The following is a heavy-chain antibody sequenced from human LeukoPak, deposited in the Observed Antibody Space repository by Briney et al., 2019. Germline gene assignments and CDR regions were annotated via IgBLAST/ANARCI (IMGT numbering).Heavy chain of an antibody. J-gene: IGHJ4*02. V-gene: IGHV3-11*01. CDR1: GFIFSDYY. D-gene: IGHD6-13*01. CDR3: AKDILAAGLFFDY. CDR2: ISNKGSSSTT. Sequence: GGSLRLSCAASGFIFSDYYMGWVRQAPGKGLEWVSYISNKGSSSTTYYADSVKGRFTISRDGAQNSLYLQMNSLRADDTAVYYCAKDILAAGLFFDYWGQGILVTVSS.